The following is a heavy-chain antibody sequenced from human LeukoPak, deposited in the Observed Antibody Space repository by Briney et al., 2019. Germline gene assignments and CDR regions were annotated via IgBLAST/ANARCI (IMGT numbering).Heavy chain of an antibody. CDR3: ARGGDRRSGSYLRTYYYYGMDV. CDR1: GGSFSGYY. D-gene: IGHD3-10*01. Sequence: PSETLSLTCAVYGGSFSGYYWSWIRQPPGKGLEWIGEINHSGSTNYNPSLKSRVTISVDTSKNQFSLKLSSVTAADTAVYYCARGGDRRSGSYLRTYYYYGMDVWGQGTTVTVSS. V-gene: IGHV4-34*01. CDR2: INHSGST. J-gene: IGHJ6*02.